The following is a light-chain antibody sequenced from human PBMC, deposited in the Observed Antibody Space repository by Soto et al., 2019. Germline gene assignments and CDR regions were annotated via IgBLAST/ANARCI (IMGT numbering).Light chain of an antibody. Sequence: IEFTQSPATLSLSPGERATLSCRASQSVSNYLAWYQQKPGQAPRLLIYDASNRATGIPARFSGSGSGTDFSLTISSLKSEDFAVDVCQQYNIWPQTFGQGTKVDIK. CDR1: QSVSNY. CDR2: DAS. J-gene: IGKJ1*01. V-gene: IGKV3-11*01. CDR3: QQYNIWPQT.